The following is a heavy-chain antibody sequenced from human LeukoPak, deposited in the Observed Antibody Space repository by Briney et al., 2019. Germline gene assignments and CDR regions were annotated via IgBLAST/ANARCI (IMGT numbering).Heavy chain of an antibody. Sequence: SETLSLTCTVSGASMSSFYWSWIRQSPGKGLEWIGYIYSSGSTNYNPSLKSRVTISVDTPKSQFSLKLSSVTAADTAVYFCSREGRWLQLGFDYWGRGTPVTVSS. CDR1: GASMSSFY. CDR2: IYSSGST. J-gene: IGHJ4*02. CDR3: SREGRWLQLGFDY. D-gene: IGHD5-24*01. V-gene: IGHV4-59*01.